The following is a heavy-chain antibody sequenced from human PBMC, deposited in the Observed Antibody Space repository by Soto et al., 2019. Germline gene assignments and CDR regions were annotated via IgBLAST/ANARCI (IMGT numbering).Heavy chain of an antibody. CDR2: ISSSGSTI. CDR3: AKNPFAIIVGAKGAPFDY. J-gene: IGHJ4*02. V-gene: IGHV3-48*03. D-gene: IGHD1-26*01. Sequence: GGSLRLSCAASGFTFSSYEMNWVRQAPGKGLEWVSYISSSGSTIYYADSVKGRFTISRDNAKNSLYLQMNSLRAEDTAVYYCAKNPFAIIVGAKGAPFDYWGQGTLVTVSS. CDR1: GFTFSSYE.